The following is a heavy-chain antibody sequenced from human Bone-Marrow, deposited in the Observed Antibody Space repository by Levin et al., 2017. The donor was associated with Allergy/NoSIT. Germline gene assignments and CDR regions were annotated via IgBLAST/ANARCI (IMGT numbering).Heavy chain of an antibody. CDR1: GFTFSIYS. CDR3: ARVRSSAAPSGPPEYYFDY. V-gene: IGHV3-48*02. D-gene: IGHD3-10*01. CDR2: ISSSSSAR. Sequence: PAGGSLRLSCAASGFTFSIYSMNWVRQAPGKGLEWVSYISSSSSARYYADSVKGRFTISRDNAKNSLYLQMNSLRDEDTAVYYCARVRSSAAPSGPPEYYFDYWGQGTLVTVSS. J-gene: IGHJ4*02.